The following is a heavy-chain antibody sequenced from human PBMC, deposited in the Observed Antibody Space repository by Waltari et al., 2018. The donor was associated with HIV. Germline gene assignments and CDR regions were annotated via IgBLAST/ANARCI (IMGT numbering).Heavy chain of an antibody. Sequence: EVQLVESGGGLVQPGGSLRLSCAASGFTFSSYWLSWFRQAPRKGLEWVANKKQDGSEKYYVDSVNGRFTISRNNAENSLYLQMNRLRAEDTAVYYCARGGFYGSGSKVNWGQGTLVTVSS. CDR3: ARGGFYGSGSKVN. V-gene: IGHV3-7*04. D-gene: IGHD3-10*01. CDR1: GFTFSSYW. J-gene: IGHJ4*02. CDR2: KKQDGSEK.